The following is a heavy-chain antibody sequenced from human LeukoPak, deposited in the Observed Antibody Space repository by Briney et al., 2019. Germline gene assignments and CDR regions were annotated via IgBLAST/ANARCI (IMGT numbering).Heavy chain of an antibody. V-gene: IGHV4-4*02. CDR1: GGSISSSHW. CDR3: ARDPGITMVRGVPHI. J-gene: IGHJ3*02. CDR2: IYHSGST. Sequence: PSETLSLTCAVSGGSISSSHWWSWVRQPPGKGLEWIGEIYHSGSTNYNPSLKSRITISVDTSKNQFSLKLSSVTAEDTAVYYCARDPGITMVRGVPHIWGQGTMVTVSS. D-gene: IGHD3-10*01.